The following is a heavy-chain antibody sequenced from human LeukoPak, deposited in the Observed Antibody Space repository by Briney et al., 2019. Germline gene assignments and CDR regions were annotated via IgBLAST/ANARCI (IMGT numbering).Heavy chain of an antibody. CDR3: ARSYIAAAGTRWFDP. CDR1: GYSFTSYW. V-gene: IGHV5-10-1*01. CDR2: IAPTDSYT. J-gene: IGHJ5*02. Sequence: GASLRISCKGSGYSFTSYWISWVRQMPGKGLEWMGRIAPTDSYTNYSPSFQGHVTISAEKSISAAYLQWSSLKASDTAMYYCARSYIAAAGTRWFDPWGQGTLVTVSS. D-gene: IGHD6-13*01.